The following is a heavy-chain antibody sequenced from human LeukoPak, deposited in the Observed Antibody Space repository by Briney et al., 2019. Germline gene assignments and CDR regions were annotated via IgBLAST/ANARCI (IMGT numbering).Heavy chain of an antibody. V-gene: IGHV3-21*01. CDR3: ARVTGTTAGDH. CDR2: ISSGSTSI. CDR1: GFSFSRYS. J-gene: IGHJ5*02. D-gene: IGHD1-1*01. Sequence: GGSLRLSCVASGFSFSRYSMDWVRQAPGKGLEWVSSISSGSTSIYCADSVKGRFTISRDNAKNSPYLQMNSLRAEDTAVYYCARVTGTTAGDHWGQGTLVSVSS.